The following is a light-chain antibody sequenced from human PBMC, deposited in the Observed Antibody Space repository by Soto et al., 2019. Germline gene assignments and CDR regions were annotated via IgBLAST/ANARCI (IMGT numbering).Light chain of an antibody. CDR1: ESITGY. V-gene: IGKV3-11*01. J-gene: IGKJ4*01. Sequence: EIVFTQSPATLSLSPGERGTLSCSANESITGYLAWYQQKPGQAPRLLVYDASNRAAGIPNRFSGGGSGTDFTLTISSLEPEDFAVYYCQQFSRSPLTFGGGTKVDIK. CDR2: DAS. CDR3: QQFSRSPLT.